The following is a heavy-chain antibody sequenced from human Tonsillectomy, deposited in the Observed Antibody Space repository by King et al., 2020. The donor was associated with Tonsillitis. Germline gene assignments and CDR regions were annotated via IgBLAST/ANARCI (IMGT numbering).Heavy chain of an antibody. CDR2: IYYSGST. CDR3: ASLKTASWSYYVDY. D-gene: IGHD1-26*01. CDR1: GGSISSTDYY. Sequence: QLQESGPGLVKPSQTLSLTCTVSGGSISSTDYYWSWIRQHPGKGLEWIGYIYYSGSTYYTPSLKSRVTISLDTSQNQFSLKLSSVTAADTAIYYCASLKTASWSYYVDYWGQGTLVSVSS. V-gene: IGHV4-31*03. J-gene: IGHJ4*02.